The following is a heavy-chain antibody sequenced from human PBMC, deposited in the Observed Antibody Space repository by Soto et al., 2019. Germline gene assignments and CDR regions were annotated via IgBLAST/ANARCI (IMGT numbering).Heavy chain of an antibody. CDR1: GGSFSGYN. CDR2: INHSGST. CDR3: ARGSDFWSGYYYYYMDV. Sequence: QVQLQQWGAGLLKPPETLSLTCAVYGGSFSGYNWSWIRQPPGKGLEWIGEINHSGSTNYNPSLKSRVTISVDTSKNQFSLKLSSVTAADTAVYYCARGSDFWSGYYYYYMDVWGKGTTVTVSS. V-gene: IGHV4-34*01. D-gene: IGHD3-3*01. J-gene: IGHJ6*03.